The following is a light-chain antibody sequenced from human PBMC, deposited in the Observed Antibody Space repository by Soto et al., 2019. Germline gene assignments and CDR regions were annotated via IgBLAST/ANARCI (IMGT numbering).Light chain of an antibody. CDR3: KPFGNSPWT. CDR2: GTS. CDR1: QSVPSTY. J-gene: IGKJ1*01. Sequence: VLSQSPGRLSLSPGERATLSCRASQSVPSTYFAWYQQKSGQPPRLLISGTSNRATGVPDRFSGSGSRRDCTLTISRLEPEHFAVYFCKPFGNSPWTFGQRAKVDIK. V-gene: IGKV3-20*01.